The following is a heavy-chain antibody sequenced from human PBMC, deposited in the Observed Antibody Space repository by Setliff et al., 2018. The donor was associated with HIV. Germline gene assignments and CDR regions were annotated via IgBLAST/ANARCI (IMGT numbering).Heavy chain of an antibody. CDR3: ARKGSSSRSQEYYYDF. Sequence: SETLSLTCTVSGGSISSGNYYWSWIRQPAGKGLEWIGRIYTSGSTNYNPSLKSRVTMSLDTSKNQFSLKLNSVTALDTAVYYCARKGSSSRSQEYYYDFWGQGTLVTVSS. V-gene: IGHV4-61*02. J-gene: IGHJ4*02. D-gene: IGHD6-13*01. CDR1: GGSISSGNYY. CDR2: IYTSGST.